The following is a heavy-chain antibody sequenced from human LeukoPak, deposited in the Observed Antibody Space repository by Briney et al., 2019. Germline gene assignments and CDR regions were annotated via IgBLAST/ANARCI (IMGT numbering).Heavy chain of an antibody. CDR2: ISDDGSNA. CDR3: AKGYGVAIGVGWGYYFDY. CDR1: GFTFSHYG. D-gene: IGHD3-10*01. V-gene: IGHV3-30*18. Sequence: GGSLRLSCAASGFTFSHYGMHWVRQVPGKGLEWVALISDDGSNAYYADSVKGRFTISRDNSKNTLYLQMNSLRAEDTAVYYCAKGYGVAIGVGWGYYFDYWGQGTLVTVSS. J-gene: IGHJ4*02.